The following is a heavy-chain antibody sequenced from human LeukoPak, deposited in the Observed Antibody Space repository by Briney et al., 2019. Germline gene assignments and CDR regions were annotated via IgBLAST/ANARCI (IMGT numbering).Heavy chain of an antibody. J-gene: IGHJ1*01. CDR1: GDSVSSDSYY. Sequence: PSETLSLTCSVSGDSVSSDSYYWSWIRQPPGKGLEWIGYAYNSGSTNYNPSLKSRITISVETSKNQFSLKLSSVTTADTAVYYCARGPWTEYFQYWGQGTLVTVSS. V-gene: IGHV4-61*01. CDR2: AYNSGST. CDR3: ARGPWTEYFQY.